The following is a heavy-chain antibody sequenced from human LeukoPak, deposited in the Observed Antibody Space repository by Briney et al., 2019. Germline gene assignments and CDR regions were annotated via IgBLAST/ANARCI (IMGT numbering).Heavy chain of an antibody. J-gene: IGHJ4*02. CDR2: INSDGSST. CDR3: ARGYYDSSDYYPIVY. CDR1: GFTFSSYW. Sequence: GGSLRLSCGASGFTFSSYWMHWVRQAPGKGLVWVSRINSDGSSTSYADSVKGRFTISRDNAKNTLYLQMNSLRAEDTAVYYCARGYYDSSDYYPIVYWGQGTLVTVSS. D-gene: IGHD3-22*01. V-gene: IGHV3-74*01.